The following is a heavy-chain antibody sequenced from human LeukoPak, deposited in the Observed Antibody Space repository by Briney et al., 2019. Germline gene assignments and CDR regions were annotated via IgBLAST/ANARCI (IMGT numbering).Heavy chain of an antibody. CDR1: GFTFSSYA. CDR3: ARDKGYCSSTSCYRTGYYYYGMDV. V-gene: IGHV3-30*04. CDR2: ISYDGSNK. J-gene: IGHJ6*04. D-gene: IGHD2-2*01. Sequence: PGRSLRLSCAASGFTFSSYAMHWVRQAPGKGLEWVAVISYDGSNKYYADSVKGRFTISRDNSKNTLYLQMNSLRVEDTAVYYCARDKGYCSSTSCYRTGYYYYGMDVWGKGTTVTVSS.